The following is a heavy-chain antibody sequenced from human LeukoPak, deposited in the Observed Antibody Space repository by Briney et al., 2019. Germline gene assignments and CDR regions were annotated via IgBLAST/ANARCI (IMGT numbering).Heavy chain of an antibody. CDR1: GFTFSSYT. V-gene: IGHV3-21*04. CDR3: AALPDSSSPNDAFDI. J-gene: IGHJ3*02. Sequence: GGSLRLSCATSGFTFSSYTMNWVRQAPGKGLEWVSSISSSSSYIYYADSVKGRFTISRDNAKNSLYLQMNSLRADDSAVYYCAALPDSSSPNDAFDIWGQGTMVTVSS. D-gene: IGHD6-13*01. CDR2: ISSSSSYI.